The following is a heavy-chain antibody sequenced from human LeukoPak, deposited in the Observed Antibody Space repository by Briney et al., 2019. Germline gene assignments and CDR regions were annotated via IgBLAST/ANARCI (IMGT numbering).Heavy chain of an antibody. CDR1: GYTFTGYY. CDR3: ARDSSGYYVLDY. CDR2: MNPNSGNT. J-gene: IGHJ4*02. V-gene: IGHV1-8*03. D-gene: IGHD3-22*01. Sequence: ASVKVSCKASGYTFTGYYMHWVRQAPGQGLEWMGWMNPNSGNTGYAQKFQGRVTITRNTSISTAYMELSSLRSEDTAVYYCARDSSGYYVLDYWGQGTLVTVSS.